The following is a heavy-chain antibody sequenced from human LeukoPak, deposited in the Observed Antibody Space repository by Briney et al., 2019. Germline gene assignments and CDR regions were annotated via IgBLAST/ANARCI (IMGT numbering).Heavy chain of an antibody. CDR1: GFMFTDHA. V-gene: IGHV3-23*01. D-gene: IGHD3-16*01. CDR3: ARASYSPANPYFDY. Sequence: PGGSLRLSCAASGFMFTDHALNWVRQAPGKGLEWVSSISGSGTTTYYAESVRGRFTISGDNSKNTVYLQMNSLRADDTALYYCARASYSPANPYFDYWGQGTLVTVSS. CDR2: ISGSGTTT. J-gene: IGHJ4*02.